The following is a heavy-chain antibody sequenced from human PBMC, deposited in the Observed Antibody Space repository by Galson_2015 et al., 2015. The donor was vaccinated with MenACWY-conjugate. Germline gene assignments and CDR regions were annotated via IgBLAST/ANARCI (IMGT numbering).Heavy chain of an antibody. D-gene: IGHD1-26*01. V-gene: IGHV3-74*01. CDR2: VNRDGNGT. CDR1: GFTFSSYW. CDR3: ARLGGNYRTTSHFDY. Sequence: SLRLSCAASGFTFSSYWMHWVRQAPGKGLVWVSRVNRDGNGTGYADSLKGRLTISSDNAKNMLFLQMNSLRAEDTAVYYCARLGGNYRTTSHFDYWGQGTLVTVSS. J-gene: IGHJ4*02.